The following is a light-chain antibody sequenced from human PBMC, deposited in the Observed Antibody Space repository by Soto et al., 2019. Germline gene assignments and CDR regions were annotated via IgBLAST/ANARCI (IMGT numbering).Light chain of an antibody. Sequence: DIQMTQSPSTLSASVGDRVTITCRASQSIRSWLAWYQQKPGKAPKLLIYKASSLESGVPSRFSGSGSGTEFTLTISSRQPDDFATYYCQQYNSYSFWTFGQGTKVEIK. CDR2: KAS. CDR3: QQYNSYSFWT. CDR1: QSIRSW. V-gene: IGKV1-5*03. J-gene: IGKJ1*01.